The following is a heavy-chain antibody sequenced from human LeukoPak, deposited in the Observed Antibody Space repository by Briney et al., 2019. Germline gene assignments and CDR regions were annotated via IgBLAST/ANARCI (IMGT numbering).Heavy chain of an antibody. D-gene: IGHD5-18*01. V-gene: IGHV1-69*05. CDR1: GGTFSSYA. CDR3: ARFTYSYVNY. J-gene: IGHJ4*02. CDR2: IIPIFGTA. Sequence: ASVKVSCKASGGTFSSYAISWVRQAPGQGLEWMGRIIPIFGTANYAQKFQGRVTITTDESTSTAYMELSSLRSEDTAVYYCARFTYSYVNYWGQGTLVTVSS.